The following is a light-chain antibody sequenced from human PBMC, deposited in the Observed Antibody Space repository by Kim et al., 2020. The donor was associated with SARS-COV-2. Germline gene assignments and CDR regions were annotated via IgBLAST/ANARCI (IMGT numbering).Light chain of an antibody. CDR2: QVS. CDR1: QSLVHSDGNTY. J-gene: IGKJ1*01. CDR3: MQSTQWPAT. Sequence: DIVMTQSPLSLPVTLGQPASISCRSSQSLVHSDGNTYLNWLQQRPGQSPRRLIYQVSDRDSGVPDRFSGSGSGTDFTLKISTVEAEDVGVYYCMQSTQWPATFGQGTKMDFK. V-gene: IGKV2-30*02.